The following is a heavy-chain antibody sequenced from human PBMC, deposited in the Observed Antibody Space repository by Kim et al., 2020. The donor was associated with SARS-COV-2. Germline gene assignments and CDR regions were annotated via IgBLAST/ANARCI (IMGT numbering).Heavy chain of an antibody. CDR1: GFTFSSYG. Sequence: GGSLRLSCAASGFTFSSYGMHWVRQAPGKGLEWVAVIWYDGSNKYYADSVKGRFTISRDNSKNTLYLQMNSLRAEDTAVYYCAKDLGLGSGGSWEDPWGQGTLVTVSS. D-gene: IGHD2-15*01. J-gene: IGHJ5*02. CDR2: IWYDGSNK. CDR3: AKDLGLGSGGSWEDP. V-gene: IGHV3-33*06.